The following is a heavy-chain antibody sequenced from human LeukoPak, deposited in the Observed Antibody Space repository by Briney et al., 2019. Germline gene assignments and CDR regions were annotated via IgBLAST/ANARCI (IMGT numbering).Heavy chain of an antibody. CDR3: AREVPYGDYQDGEGFDP. CDR1: GGTFSSYD. Sequence: SVKVSCKASGGTFSSYDISWVRQAPGQGLEWMGGIMPMFGKTNCAQKFQGRVTTTADKATSTAYMELSSLRAEDTALYYCAREVPYGDYQDGEGFDPWGQGTLVTVSS. D-gene: IGHD4-17*01. J-gene: IGHJ5*02. CDR2: IMPMFGKT. V-gene: IGHV1-69*06.